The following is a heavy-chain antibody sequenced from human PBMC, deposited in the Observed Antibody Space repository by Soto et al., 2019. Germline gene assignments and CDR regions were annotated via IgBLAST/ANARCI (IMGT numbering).Heavy chain of an antibody. CDR3: VRSSLDSSSSGRWFEP. CDR1: GSSLSTGGMS. CDR2: IDWVDDK. D-gene: IGHD6-6*01. J-gene: IGHJ5*01. Sequence: SGPTLVNPTQTLTLTCTFSGSSLSTGGMSVSWIRQPPGKALEWLALIDWVDDKYYTTSLKTRLTISKDTSKNQVVLTMTNMDPVDTATYSCVRSSLDSSSSGRWFEPWGQGTLVTVSS. V-gene: IGHV2-70*01.